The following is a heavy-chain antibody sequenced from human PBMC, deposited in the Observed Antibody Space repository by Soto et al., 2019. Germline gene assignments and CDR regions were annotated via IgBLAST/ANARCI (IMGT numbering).Heavy chain of an antibody. D-gene: IGHD3-10*02. CDR3: ARNMGDYYGRGNGNGHGV. J-gene: IGHJ6*02. V-gene: IGHV1-2*02. Sequence: QVQLVQSGAEVKEPGDSVRVSCEASGYTFTAYHIHWVRQAPGQGLEWMGWINPKFGDTTYAQDFQGRVSMTRDMSISTVYMELSRLTSDDTAIYYCARNMGDYYGRGNGNGHGVWGQGTTVTVFS. CDR2: INPKFGDT. CDR1: GYTFTAYH.